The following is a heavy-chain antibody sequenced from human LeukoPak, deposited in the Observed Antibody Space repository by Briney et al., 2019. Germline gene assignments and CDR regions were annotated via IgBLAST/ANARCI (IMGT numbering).Heavy chain of an antibody. Sequence: GGSLRLSCAASGFTFSSYSMNWVRQAPGKGLEWVSYISSSSSTIYYADSVKGRFTISRDNAKNSLYLQMNNLRAGDTAVYFCARGSGTFYLDFWGQGTLVTVSS. D-gene: IGHD3-10*01. J-gene: IGHJ4*02. CDR1: GFTFSSYS. CDR2: ISSSSSTI. V-gene: IGHV3-48*04. CDR3: ARGSGTFYLDF.